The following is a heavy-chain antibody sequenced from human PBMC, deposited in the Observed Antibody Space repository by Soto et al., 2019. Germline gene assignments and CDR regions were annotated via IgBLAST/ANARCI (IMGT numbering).Heavy chain of an antibody. D-gene: IGHD3-9*01. CDR3: AREAYDILTGSLGYYYYYYGMDV. CDR2: IYSGGST. Sequence: GGSLRLSCAASGFTVSSNYMSWVRQAPGKGLEWVSVIYSGGSTYYADSVKGRFTISRDNSKNTLYLQMNSLRAEDTAVYYCAREAYDILTGSLGYYYYYYGMDVWGQGTTVTVSS. V-gene: IGHV3-53*01. CDR1: GFTVSSNY. J-gene: IGHJ6*02.